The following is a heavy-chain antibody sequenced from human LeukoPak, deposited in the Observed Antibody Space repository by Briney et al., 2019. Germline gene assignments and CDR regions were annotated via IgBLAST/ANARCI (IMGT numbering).Heavy chain of an antibody. CDR2: INWNGGST. CDR3: ARVGPPYYYMDV. Sequence: GGSLRLSCAASGFTFDDYGMSWVRQAPGKGLEWVSGINWNGGSTGYADSVKGRFTISRDNAMNSLYLQMNSLRAEDTALYYCARVGPPYYYMDVWGKGTTVTVSS. V-gene: IGHV3-20*04. CDR1: GFTFDDYG. J-gene: IGHJ6*03.